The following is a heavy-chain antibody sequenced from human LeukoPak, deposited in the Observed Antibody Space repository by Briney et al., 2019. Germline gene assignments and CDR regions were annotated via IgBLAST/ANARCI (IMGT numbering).Heavy chain of an antibody. D-gene: IGHD2-2*01. J-gene: IGHJ6*03. CDR2: SGDST. CDR1: GFTFSNYA. Sequence: HAGGSLRLSCAASGFTFSNYAMTWVRQAPGKGLEWVSSSGDSTYYADSVKGRFTISRDNSKNTLYLQMSSLRAEDTAIYYCAKEWVGTSCSGCYMDVWGKGTTVTVSS. CDR3: AKEWVGTSCSGCYMDV. V-gene: IGHV3-23*01.